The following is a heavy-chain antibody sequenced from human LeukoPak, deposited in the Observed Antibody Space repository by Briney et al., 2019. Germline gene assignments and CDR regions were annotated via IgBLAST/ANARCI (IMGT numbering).Heavy chain of an antibody. Sequence: GGSLRLSCAASGFTFSSYAMHWVRQAPGKGLEWVAVISYDGSNKYYADSVKGRFTISRDNSKNTLYLQMNSLGAEDTAVYYCARGVLEYYDSSGYDAFDIWGRGTMVTVSS. V-gene: IGHV3-30-3*01. J-gene: IGHJ3*02. CDR2: ISYDGSNK. D-gene: IGHD3-22*01. CDR1: GFTFSSYA. CDR3: ARGVLEYYDSSGYDAFDI.